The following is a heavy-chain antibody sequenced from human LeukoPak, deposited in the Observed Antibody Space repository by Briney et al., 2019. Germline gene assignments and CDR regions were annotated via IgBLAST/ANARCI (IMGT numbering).Heavy chain of an antibody. D-gene: IGHD3-22*01. CDR1: GYTFSGYY. Sequence: GASVKVSCKASGYTFSGYYMHWVRQAPGQGLEWMGRINLKSGDSNYAQRFEGRVTMTRDTSISTAFMDLSRLTSDDTAVYYCARGVYYYDSSGYLGLDHWGQGTLVTVSS. V-gene: IGHV1-2*06. CDR3: ARGVYYYDSSGYLGLDH. CDR2: INLKSGDS. J-gene: IGHJ4*02.